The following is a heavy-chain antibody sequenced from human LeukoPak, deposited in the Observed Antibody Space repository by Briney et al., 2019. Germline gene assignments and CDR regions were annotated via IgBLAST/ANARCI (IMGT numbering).Heavy chain of an antibody. CDR1: GYTFTGYY. J-gene: IGHJ4*02. V-gene: IGHV1-2*06. Sequence: ASVTVSFTASGYTFTGYYMHWVRQAPGQGLEWMGQVNPNSGGTNYAQKFQGRVTMTRDTSISTAYMELSRLRSDDTAVYYCASLPRSGESDYWGQGTLVTVSS. CDR3: ASLPRSGESDY. D-gene: IGHD3-10*01. CDR2: VNPNSGGT.